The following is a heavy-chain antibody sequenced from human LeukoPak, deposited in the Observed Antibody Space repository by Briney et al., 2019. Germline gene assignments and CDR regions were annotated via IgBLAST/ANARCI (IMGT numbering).Heavy chain of an antibody. V-gene: IGHV4-34*01. CDR2: INHSGST. Sequence: PSETLSLTCAVYGGSFSGYYWSWIRQPPGKGLEWIGEINHSGSTNYNPSLKSRVTISVDTSKNQFSLKLSSVTAADTAVYYCASRYSSGWYGLDYWGQGTLVTVSS. D-gene: IGHD6-19*01. J-gene: IGHJ4*02. CDR3: ASRYSSGWYGLDY. CDR1: GGSFSGYY.